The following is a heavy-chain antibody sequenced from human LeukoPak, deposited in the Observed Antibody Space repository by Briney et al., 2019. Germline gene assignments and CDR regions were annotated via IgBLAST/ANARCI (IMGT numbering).Heavy chain of an antibody. CDR1: GFTFSTYA. D-gene: IGHD2-2*01. CDR2: ISYDGSKK. Sequence: GGSLRLSCAASGFTFSTYAMHWVRQAPGKGLEWVAVISYDGSKKYYADSVKGRFTISKDNAKNTVYLQMNNLRAEDTAVYYCVSFYETYWGRGTLVTVSS. J-gene: IGHJ4*02. CDR3: VSFYETY. V-gene: IGHV3-30*04.